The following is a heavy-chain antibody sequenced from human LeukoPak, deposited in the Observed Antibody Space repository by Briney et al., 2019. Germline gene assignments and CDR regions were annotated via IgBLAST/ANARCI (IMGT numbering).Heavy chain of an antibody. J-gene: IGHJ4*02. Sequence: SETLSLTCTVSGGSISSYCWSWIRQSPGKGLEWIGYIYYSGSTNCNPSLKSRVTISVDTSKNQFSLKVSSVTAADTAVYYCARASGSGWPPPGFDYWGQGTLVTVSS. V-gene: IGHV4-59*01. CDR2: IYYSGST. D-gene: IGHD6-19*01. CDR1: GGSISSYC. CDR3: ARASGSGWPPPGFDY.